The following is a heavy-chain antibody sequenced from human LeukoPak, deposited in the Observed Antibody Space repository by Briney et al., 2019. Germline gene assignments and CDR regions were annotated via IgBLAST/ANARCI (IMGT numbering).Heavy chain of an antibody. CDR3: ARVGYDYVWGLTAPYYYYYMDV. CDR1: GFTFSSYA. V-gene: IGHV3-21*04. CDR2: ISSSGSTI. D-gene: IGHD3-16*01. J-gene: IGHJ6*03. Sequence: NAGGSLRLSCAASGFTFSSYAMSWVRQAPGKGLEWVSAISSSGSTIYYADSVKGRFTISRDNAKNSLYLQMNSLRAEDTAVYYCARVGYDYVWGLTAPYYYYYMDVWGKGTTVTISS.